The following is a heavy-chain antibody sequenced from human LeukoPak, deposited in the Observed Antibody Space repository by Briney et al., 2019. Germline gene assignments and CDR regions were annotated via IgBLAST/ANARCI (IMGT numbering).Heavy chain of an antibody. Sequence: GESLKISCKGLGYSSSYYWIGWVRQMPGKGLEWMGIIYLGDSDTRYSPSFQGQITISADKSITTAYLQWGSLKASDTAMYYCARYSGSPERWFDPWGQGTLVTVSS. D-gene: IGHD1-26*01. CDR3: ARYSGSPERWFDP. CDR2: IYLGDSDT. J-gene: IGHJ5*02. V-gene: IGHV5-51*01. CDR1: GYSSSYYW.